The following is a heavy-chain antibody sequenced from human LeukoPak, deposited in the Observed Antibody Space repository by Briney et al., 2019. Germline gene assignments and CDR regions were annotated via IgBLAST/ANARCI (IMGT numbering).Heavy chain of an antibody. CDR1: GFTFNNFW. CDR2: INRDGSEK. CDR3: ARDADIVATAYYFDY. Sequence: PGGSLRLSCAASGFTFNNFWMSWVRQAPGKGLEWVANINRDGSEKYYVDSVKGRFTISRDNAKNSLYLQMNSLRAEDTAVYYCARDADIVATAYYFDYWGQGTLVTVSS. J-gene: IGHJ4*02. V-gene: IGHV3-7*03. D-gene: IGHD5-12*01.